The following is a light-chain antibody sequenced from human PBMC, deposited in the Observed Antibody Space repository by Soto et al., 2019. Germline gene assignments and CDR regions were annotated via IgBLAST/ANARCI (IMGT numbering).Light chain of an antibody. J-gene: IGLJ2*01. V-gene: IGLV1-40*01. CDR1: SSSIGAGYD. CDR3: QSYASSLSVV. CDR2: GNS. Sequence: QSVLTQPPSVSGAPGQRVTISCTGSSSSIGAGYDVHWYQQLPGTAPKLLIYGNSNRPSGVPDRFSGSKSGTSASLAITGLQAEDEADYYCQSYASSLSVVFGGGTKLTVL.